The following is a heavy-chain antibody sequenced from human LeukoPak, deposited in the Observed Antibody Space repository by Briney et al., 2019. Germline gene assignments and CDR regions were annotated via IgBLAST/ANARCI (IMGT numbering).Heavy chain of an antibody. CDR2: IIPILGIA. J-gene: IGHJ4*02. CDR3: AREGPDCSSTSCVDY. CDR1: GGTFSSYT. D-gene: IGHD2-2*01. Sequence: ASVKVSCKASGGTFSSYTISWVRQAPGQGLEWMERIIPILGIANYAQKFQGRVTITADKSTSTAYMELSSLRSEDTAVYYCAREGPDCSSTSCVDYWGQGTLVTVSS. V-gene: IGHV1-69*04.